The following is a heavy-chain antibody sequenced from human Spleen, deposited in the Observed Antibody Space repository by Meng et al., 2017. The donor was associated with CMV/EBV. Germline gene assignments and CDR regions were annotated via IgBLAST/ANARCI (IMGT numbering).Heavy chain of an antibody. J-gene: IGHJ4*02. V-gene: IGHV4-39*07. CDR2: IYHSGTS. CDR3: ARDRSPRWKVYFDD. Sequence: SETLSLTCTVSGDSVSNKRSRHYWGWIRQPPGKGLEWIGSIYHSGTSYYNPSLKSRVTISIDTSKNQLSLRLDSVTAADTAVYYCARDRSPRWKVYFDDWGQGALVTVSS. D-gene: IGHD1-1*01. CDR1: GDSVSNKRSRHY.